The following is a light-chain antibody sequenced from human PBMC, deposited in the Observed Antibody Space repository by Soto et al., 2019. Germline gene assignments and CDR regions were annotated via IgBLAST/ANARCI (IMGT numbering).Light chain of an antibody. CDR2: DVS. V-gene: IGLV2-14*03. J-gene: IGLJ1*01. Sequence: QSVLTQPASVSGSPGQSITISCTGTSSDVGGYSYVSWYQLHPGKAPKLMIYDVSSRPSGVSNRFSGSKSGNTASLTISGLQAEDEADYYCSSYTSSSTLYVFGTGTKVTVL. CDR1: SSDVGGYSY. CDR3: SSYTSSSTLYV.